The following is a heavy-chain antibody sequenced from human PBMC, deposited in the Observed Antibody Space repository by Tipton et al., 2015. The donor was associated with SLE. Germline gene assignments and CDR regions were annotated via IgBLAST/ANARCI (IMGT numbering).Heavy chain of an antibody. J-gene: IGHJ2*01. Sequence: QLVQSGPEVKKPGASVKVSCKASGYTFTSYGINWVRQAPGQGLEWMGWISAYIGNTNYAQRLQGRVTMTTDTSTSTAYMELRSLRSDDTAVYYCARAADYGGNTNWYFDLWGRGTLVTVSS. CDR1: GYTFTSYG. CDR3: ARAADYGGNTNWYFDL. CDR2: ISAYIGNT. D-gene: IGHD4-23*01. V-gene: IGHV1-18*01.